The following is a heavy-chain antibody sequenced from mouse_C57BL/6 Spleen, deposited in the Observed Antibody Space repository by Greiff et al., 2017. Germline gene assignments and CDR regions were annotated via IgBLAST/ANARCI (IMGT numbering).Heavy chain of an antibody. CDR1: GYSFTGYY. CDR3: APHPIVAERTWCAY. J-gene: IGHJ3*01. V-gene: IGHV1-42*01. CDR2: INPSTGGT. D-gene: IGHD1-1*01. Sequence: EVQLQQSGPELVKPGASVKISCKASGYSFTGYYMNWVKQSPEKSLEWIGEINPSTGGTTYNQKFKAKATLTVDKSSRTAYMQLKSLTSEDSAVYYGAPHPIVAERTWCAYWGQGTLVTVAA.